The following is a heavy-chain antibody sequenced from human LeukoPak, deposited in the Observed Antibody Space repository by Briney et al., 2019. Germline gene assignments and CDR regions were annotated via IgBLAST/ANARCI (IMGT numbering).Heavy chain of an antibody. CDR3: ARGEYSSSTLGYYMDV. D-gene: IGHD6-6*01. V-gene: IGHV1-2*02. CDR2: INPNSGGT. Sequence: PGASVKVSCKASGYTFTGYYMHWVRQAPGQGLEWMGWINPNSGGTNYAQKFQGRVTITRDTSISTVYMELSRLRSDDTAVYYCARGEYSSSTLGYYMDVWGKGTTVTVSS. CDR1: GYTFTGYY. J-gene: IGHJ6*03.